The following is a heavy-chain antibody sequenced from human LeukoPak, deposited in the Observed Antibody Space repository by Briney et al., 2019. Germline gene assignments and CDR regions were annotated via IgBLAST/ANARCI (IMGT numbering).Heavy chain of an antibody. J-gene: IGHJ4*02. CDR1: GFSLSNYW. V-gene: IGHV3-74*01. Sequence: GGSLTLSCAASGFSLSNYWMHWFRQVPGKGLMWVSRVPNDGTGTGYADSVKGRFTISRDDATNTLFLQMNSLRVEDTAVYYWATSGIGHYYFDFWGQGALVTVSS. CDR2: VPNDGTGT. CDR3: ATSGIGHYYFDF. D-gene: IGHD3-3*01.